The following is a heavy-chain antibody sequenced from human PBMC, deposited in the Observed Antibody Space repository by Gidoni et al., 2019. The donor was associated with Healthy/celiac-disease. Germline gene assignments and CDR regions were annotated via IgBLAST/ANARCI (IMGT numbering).Heavy chain of an antibody. CDR1: GFTFSSYG. J-gene: IGHJ4*02. D-gene: IGHD1-7*01. V-gene: IGHV3-33*01. CDR3: ARAREGTGTTWFDY. Sequence: QVQLVESGGGVVQPGRPLRLSCAAPGFTFSSYGMHWVRQAPGKGLEWVAVIWYDGSNKYYADSVKGRFTISRDNSKNTLYLQMNSLRAEDTAVYYCARAREGTGTTWFDYWGQGTLVTVSS. CDR2: IWYDGSNK.